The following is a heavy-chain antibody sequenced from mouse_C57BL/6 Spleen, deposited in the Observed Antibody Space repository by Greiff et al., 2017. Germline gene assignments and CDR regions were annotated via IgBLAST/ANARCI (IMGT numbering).Heavy chain of an antibody. J-gene: IGHJ3*01. V-gene: IGHV1-81*01. Sequence: QVQLQQSGAELARPGASVKLSCTASGYTFTSYGISWVKQRTGQGLEWIGEIYPRSGNTYYNEKFKGKATLTADKSSSTADMELRSLTSEDSAVYFGASGGNYSGFAYWGQGTLVTVSA. CDR2: IYPRSGNT. CDR1: GYTFTSYG. D-gene: IGHD1-1*02. CDR3: ASGGNYSGFAY.